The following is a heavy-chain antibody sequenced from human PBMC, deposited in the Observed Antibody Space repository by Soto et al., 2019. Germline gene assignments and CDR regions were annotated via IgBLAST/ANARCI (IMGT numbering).Heavy chain of an antibody. V-gene: IGHV4-39*01. J-gene: IGHJ4*02. CDR2: TYYSGGT. CDR3: ARHLRGSYFN. Sequence: QLQLQESGPGLVKPSETLSLPCTVSGGSFSRSSYYWGWIRQPPGKGLEWIGSTYYSGGTYYNPSLKSRVTISVDTSKNQFSLKLSSVTAADTAVYYCARHLRGSYFNCGQGTLVTVSS. CDR1: GGSFSRSSYY. D-gene: IGHD1-26*01.